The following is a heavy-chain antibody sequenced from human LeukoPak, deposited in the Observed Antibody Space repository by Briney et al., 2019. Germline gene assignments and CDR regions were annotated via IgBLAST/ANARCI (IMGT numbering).Heavy chain of an antibody. J-gene: IGHJ4*02. CDR1: GGSISSGGYY. D-gene: IGHD3-3*01. CDR2: IYYSGST. V-gene: IGHV4-31*03. Sequence: SETLSLTCTVSGGSISSGGYYWSWIRQHPGKGLEWIGYIYYSGSTYYNPSLKSRVTISVDTSKNQFSLKLSSVTAADTAVYYCARTKRPSITIFGVVTRFDYWGQGTLVTVSS. CDR3: ARTKRPSITIFGVVTRFDY.